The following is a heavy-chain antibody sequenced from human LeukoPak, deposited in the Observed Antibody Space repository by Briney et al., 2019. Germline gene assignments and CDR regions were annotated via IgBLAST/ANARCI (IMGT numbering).Heavy chain of an antibody. CDR3: ARDEGYYFDY. CDR1: GFTFSSYA. V-gene: IGHV3-30-3*01. Sequence: PGGSLRLSCAASGFTFSSYAMHWVRQAPGKGLEWVAVISYDGSNKYYSDSMKGRFTISRDNSKNTLYLQMNSLRAEDTAVYYCARDEGYYFDYWGQGTLVSVSS. J-gene: IGHJ4*02. CDR2: ISYDGSNK.